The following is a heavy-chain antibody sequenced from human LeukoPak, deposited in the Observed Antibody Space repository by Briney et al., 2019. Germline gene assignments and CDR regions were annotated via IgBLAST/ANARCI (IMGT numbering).Heavy chain of an antibody. Sequence: SETLSLTCTVSGGSISSSSYYWGWIRQPPGKGLEWIGSIYYSGSTYYNPSLKSRVTISVDTSKNQFSLELSSVTAADTAVYYCARQHYYDSSGYNNYFDYWGQGTLVTVSS. CDR3: ARQHYYDSSGYNNYFDY. J-gene: IGHJ4*02. CDR1: GGSISSSSYY. CDR2: IYYSGST. V-gene: IGHV4-39*01. D-gene: IGHD3-22*01.